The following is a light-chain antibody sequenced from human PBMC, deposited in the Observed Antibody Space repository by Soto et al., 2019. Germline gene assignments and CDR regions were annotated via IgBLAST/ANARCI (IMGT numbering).Light chain of an antibody. Sequence: QSVLTQPPSASGSPGQSVTISCTGTSSDVGGYNYVSWYQQHPGKAPKLMIYEVTKRPSGVPDRFSGSKSGNTASLTVSGLQAEDEADYYRNSYAGSFNWVFGGGTKLTVL. CDR3: NSYAGSFNWV. J-gene: IGLJ3*02. V-gene: IGLV2-8*01. CDR1: SSDVGGYNY. CDR2: EVT.